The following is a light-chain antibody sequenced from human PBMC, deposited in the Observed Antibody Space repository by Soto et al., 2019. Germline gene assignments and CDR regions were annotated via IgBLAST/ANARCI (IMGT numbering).Light chain of an antibody. CDR1: SSDVGGYNY. Sequence: QSALTQPPSASGSPGQSVTISCTGTSSDVGGYNYVSWYQQHPGKAPKLMIYEVAKRPSGVPDRFSGSKSGNTASLTVSGLPAEDEDDYYCISYAGTNNFVFGGGTKLTVL. CDR3: ISYAGTNNFV. CDR2: EVA. J-gene: IGLJ2*01. V-gene: IGLV2-8*01.